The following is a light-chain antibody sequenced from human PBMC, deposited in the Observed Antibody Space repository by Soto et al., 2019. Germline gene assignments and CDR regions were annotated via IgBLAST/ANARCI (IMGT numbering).Light chain of an antibody. Sequence: EIVMTQSPGTLSVSPGERATLSCRANQSIGNSVAWYQQRPGQAPRLIIFGASTRATGFPARFSGSGSGTEFTLTISSLQSEDFAVYFCQQHNYWPWTFGQGTKVDIK. CDR3: QQHNYWPWT. CDR2: GAS. V-gene: IGKV3-15*01. CDR1: QSIGNS. J-gene: IGKJ1*01.